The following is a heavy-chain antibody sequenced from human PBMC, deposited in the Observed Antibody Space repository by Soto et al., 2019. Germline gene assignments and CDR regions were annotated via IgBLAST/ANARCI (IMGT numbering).Heavy chain of an antibody. J-gene: IGHJ6*02. V-gene: IGHV3-33*08. CDR2: ISHDGNNK. CDR3: ARDRGYSYGNYYYYYGMDV. Sequence: GGSLRLSCAASGFTFSGHAMHWVRQAPGKGLEWVAVISHDGNNKYHADSVQGRFTISRNNSKNTLYLQMNSLRAEDTAVYYCARDRGYSYGNYYYYYGMDVWGQGTTVTVSS. D-gene: IGHD5-18*01. CDR1: GFTFSGHA.